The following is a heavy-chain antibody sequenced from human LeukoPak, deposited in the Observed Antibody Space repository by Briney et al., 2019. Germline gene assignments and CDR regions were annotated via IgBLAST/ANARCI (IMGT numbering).Heavy chain of an antibody. D-gene: IGHD3-22*01. CDR2: INPNSGGT. CDR1: GYTFTGYY. CDR3: ARDPLAAYYYDSSGYYGIDY. V-gene: IGHV1-2*02. J-gene: IGHJ4*02. Sequence: SVKVSCKASGYTFTGYYMHWVRQAPGQGLEWMGWINPNSGGTNYAQKFQGRVTMTRDTSISTAYMELRSLRPDDTAVYYCARDPLAAYYYDSSGYYGIDYWGQGTLVTVSS.